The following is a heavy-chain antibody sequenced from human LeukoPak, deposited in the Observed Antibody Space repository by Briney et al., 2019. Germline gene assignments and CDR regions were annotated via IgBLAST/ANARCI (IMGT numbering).Heavy chain of an antibody. Sequence: GGSLRLSCAASGFTFRSYVMSWVRQAPGKGLEWVSTISGSGGSTYYADSVKGRFTISRDNSKNTLYLQMNSLRAEDTAVYYCAKGGKIQLWPSDYWGQGTLVTVSS. CDR1: GFTFRSYV. D-gene: IGHD5-18*01. CDR3: AKGGKIQLWPSDY. J-gene: IGHJ4*02. V-gene: IGHV3-23*01. CDR2: ISGSGGST.